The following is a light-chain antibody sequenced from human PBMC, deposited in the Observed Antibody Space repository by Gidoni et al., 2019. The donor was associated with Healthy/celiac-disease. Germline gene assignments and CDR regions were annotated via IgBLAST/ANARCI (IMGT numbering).Light chain of an antibody. J-gene: IGKJ3*01. V-gene: IGKV3-20*01. Sequence: EIVLTQSPGTLSLSPGERATLSCRASQSVSSSNVAWYQQIPGQAPRLIIYGASSRATGIPDRFSGSGSGTDFTLTISRLEPEDFAVYYCQQYGSSLFTFGPGTKVDIK. CDR1: QSVSSSN. CDR3: QQYGSSLFT. CDR2: GAS.